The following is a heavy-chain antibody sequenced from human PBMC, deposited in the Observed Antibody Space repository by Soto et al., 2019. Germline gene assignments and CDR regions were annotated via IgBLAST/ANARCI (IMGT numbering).Heavy chain of an antibody. CDR3: ARRYGSAFDY. Sequence: SETLSLTCTVSGGSISSYYWSWIRQPPGKGLEWIGYIYYSGSTNYNPSLKSRVTISVDTSKNQFSLKLSSVTAADTAVYYCARRYGSAFDYWGQGTLVTVSS. CDR2: IYYSGST. D-gene: IGHD3-10*01. V-gene: IGHV4-59*08. CDR1: GGSISSYY. J-gene: IGHJ4*02.